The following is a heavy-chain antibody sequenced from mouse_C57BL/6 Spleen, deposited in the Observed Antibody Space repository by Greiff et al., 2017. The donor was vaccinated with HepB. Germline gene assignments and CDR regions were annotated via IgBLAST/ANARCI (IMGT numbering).Heavy chain of an antibody. CDR3: ARDMENYPSIYAMDY. D-gene: IGHD2-1*01. CDR1: GFTFTDYY. CDR2: IRNKANGYTT. V-gene: IGHV7-3*01. J-gene: IGHJ4*01. Sequence: EVQLVESGGGLVQPGGSLSLSCAASGFTFTDYYMSWVRQPPGKALEWLGFIRNKANGYTTEYSASVKGRFTIPRDNSQSILYLQMNALRAEDSATYYCARDMENYPSIYAMDYWGQGTSVTVSS.